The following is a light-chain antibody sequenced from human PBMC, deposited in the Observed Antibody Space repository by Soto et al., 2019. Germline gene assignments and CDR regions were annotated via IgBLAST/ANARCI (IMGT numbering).Light chain of an antibody. CDR3: QQYNNWPPWT. Sequence: IGTTQSPATLSVSPGERATLSCRASQSVSSNLAWYQQKPGQAPRLLIYGASTRATGIPARFSGSGSGTEFTLTISSLQSEDFAVYYCQQYNNWPPWTFGQGTKVDNK. J-gene: IGKJ1*01. CDR1: QSVSSN. CDR2: GAS. V-gene: IGKV3-15*01.